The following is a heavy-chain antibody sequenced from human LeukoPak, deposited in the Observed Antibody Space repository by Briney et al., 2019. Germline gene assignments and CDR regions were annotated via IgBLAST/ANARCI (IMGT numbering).Heavy chain of an antibody. V-gene: IGHV3-53*01. Sequence: AGGSLRLSCVVSGFTVNGDYISWFRQAPGKGLEWVSVLYYGVSTFYKDSVKGRFTTSGDNFKNTVYLQMNSLRAEDTAVYYCARGRQNYGDYPYWGQGTLVTVS. J-gene: IGHJ4*02. D-gene: IGHD4-17*01. CDR2: LYYGVST. CDR3: ARGRQNYGDYPY. CDR1: GFTVNGDY.